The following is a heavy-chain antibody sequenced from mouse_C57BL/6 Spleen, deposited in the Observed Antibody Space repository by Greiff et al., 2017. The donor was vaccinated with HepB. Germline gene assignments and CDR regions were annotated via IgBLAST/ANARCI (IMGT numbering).Heavy chain of an antibody. J-gene: IGHJ1*03. V-gene: IGHV1-5*01. D-gene: IGHD1-1*01. Sequence: DQLQQSGTVLARPGASVKMSCKTSGYTFTSYWMHWVKQRPGQGLEWIGAIYPGNSDTSYNQKFKGKAKLTAVTSASTAYMELSSLTNEDSAVYYCTRNYYGSSYVENFDVWGTGTTVTVSS. CDR1: GYTFTSYW. CDR3: TRNYYGSSYVENFDV. CDR2: IYPGNSDT.